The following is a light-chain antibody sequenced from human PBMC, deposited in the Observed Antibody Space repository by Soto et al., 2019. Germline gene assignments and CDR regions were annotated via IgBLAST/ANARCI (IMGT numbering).Light chain of an antibody. V-gene: IGKV1-5*03. J-gene: IGKJ1*01. CDR2: KAS. Sequence: DLQMTQSPSTLSASVGDRVTITCRASQSISSWLAWYQQKPGKAPKLLIYKASSLESGVPSRFSGSGSGTEFTLTISSLQPDDFATYDGQHYNSYWTFGQGTKVEIK. CDR3: QHYNSYWT. CDR1: QSISSW.